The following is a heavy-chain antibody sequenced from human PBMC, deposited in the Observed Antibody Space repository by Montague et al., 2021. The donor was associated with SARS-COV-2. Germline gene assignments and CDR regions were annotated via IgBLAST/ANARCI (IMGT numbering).Heavy chain of an antibody. CDR3: ARVDRWNWFDP. D-gene: IGHD5-24*01. Sequence: SETLSLTCSVSGGSISSDYWSWIRQSPGKGLEWIGYIYYRGTTNYNPSLKSRVTFSVDTSKNQFSLKLISVTAADTAAYFCARVDRWNWFDPWGQGVLVTVSS. J-gene: IGHJ5*02. CDR1: GGSISSDY. V-gene: IGHV4-59*01. CDR2: IYYRGTT.